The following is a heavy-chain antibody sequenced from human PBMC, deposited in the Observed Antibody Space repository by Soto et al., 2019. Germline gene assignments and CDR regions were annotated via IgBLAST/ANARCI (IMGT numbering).Heavy chain of an antibody. CDR3: ARDVGGEATIRY. D-gene: IGHD5-12*01. V-gene: IGHV1-69*01. CDR1: GGSFSNFV. CDR2: IIPNFGTT. Sequence: QVQLVQSGAAVKKPGSSVKVSCQASGGSFSNFVISWVRQAPGQGLEWMGGIIPNFGTTNYAQKFQGKVTITADETTRTAYLELSGLTSEDTSVYYWARDVGGEATIRYWGQGTLVTVSS. J-gene: IGHJ4*02.